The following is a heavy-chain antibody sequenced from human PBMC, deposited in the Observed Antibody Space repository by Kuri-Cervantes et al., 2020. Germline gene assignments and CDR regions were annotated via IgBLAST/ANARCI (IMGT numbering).Heavy chain of an antibody. CDR2: IPYDGSNK. CDR1: GGSISSGG. Sequence: GGSLRLSCAVSGGSISSGGYSWSWVRQAPGKGLEWVAVIPYDGSNKYYADSVKGRFTIPRDNSKNTLYLQMNSLRAEDTAVYYCARGIVSGSYGEFDPWGQGTLVTVSS. D-gene: IGHD1-26*01. J-gene: IGHJ5*02. CDR3: ARGIVSGSYGEFDP. V-gene: IGHV3-30-3*01.